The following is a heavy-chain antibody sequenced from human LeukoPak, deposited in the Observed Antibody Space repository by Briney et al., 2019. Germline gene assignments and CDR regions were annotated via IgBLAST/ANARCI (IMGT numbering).Heavy chain of an antibody. CDR2: INPNTGGT. J-gene: IGHJ4*02. Sequence: GASVKVPCKTSGYTFTGYYMHWVRQAPGQGLEWMGWINPNTGGTNYAQKFQGRVTMTRDTSTSTVYMELSSLRSDDSAVYYCARDLEDGHPDGAAAIKGDPSPKSDYWGQETLVTVSS. V-gene: IGHV1-2*02. CDR1: GYTFTGYY. D-gene: IGHD2-2*01. CDR3: ARDLEDGHPDGAAAIKGDPSPKSDY.